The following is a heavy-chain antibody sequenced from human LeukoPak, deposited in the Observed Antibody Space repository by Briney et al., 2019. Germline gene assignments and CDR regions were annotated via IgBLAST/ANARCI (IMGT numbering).Heavy chain of an antibody. V-gene: IGHV4-4*07. CDR2: IYTSGST. CDR1: GGSISSYY. CDR3: ARDPGDRYYDILTGWFDP. D-gene: IGHD3-9*01. Sequence: PSETLSLTCTVSGGSISSYYWSWIRQPAGKGLEWIGRIYTSGSTNYNPSLKSRVTMSVDTSKNQFSLKLSSVTAADTAVYYCARDPGDRYYDILTGWFDPWGQGTLVTVSS. J-gene: IGHJ5*02.